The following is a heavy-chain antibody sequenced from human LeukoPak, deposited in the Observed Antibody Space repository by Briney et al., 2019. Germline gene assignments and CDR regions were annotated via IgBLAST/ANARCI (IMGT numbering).Heavy chain of an antibody. CDR2: INPSGGST. CDR3: ARDRHYGDYLYYFDY. CDR1: GYTFTSYY. D-gene: IGHD4-17*01. V-gene: IGHV1-46*01. J-gene: IGHJ4*02. Sequence: ASVKVSCKAPGYTFTSYYMHWVRQAPGQGLEWMGLINPSGGSTSYAQRFQGRVTMTRDTSTSTVYMELSSLRSEDTAVYYCARDRHYGDYLYYFDYWGQGTLVTVSS.